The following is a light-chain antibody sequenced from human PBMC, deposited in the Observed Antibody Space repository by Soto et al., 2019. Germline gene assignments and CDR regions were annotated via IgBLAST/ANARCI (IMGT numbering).Light chain of an antibody. CDR1: HAVSSSY. CDR2: GAS. V-gene: IGKV3-20*01. Sequence: ELVLTQSPGTLSLSPGERATLSCRVVHAVSSSYLAWYQQKPGQAPRLLIYGASSRATGIPDRFGGSGSGTDFTLTVSRLEPEDFAVYYCQQYGSSLPFTFGQGTKVDI. J-gene: IGKJ1*01. CDR3: QQYGSSLPFT.